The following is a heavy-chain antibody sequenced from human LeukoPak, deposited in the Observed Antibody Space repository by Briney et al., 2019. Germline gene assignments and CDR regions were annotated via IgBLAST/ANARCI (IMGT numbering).Heavy chain of an antibody. Sequence: KPSETLSLTCTVSGGSISSSSYYWGWIRQPPGKGLEWIGSIYYSGSTYYNPSLKSRVTISVDTSKNQFSLKLSSVTAADTAVYYCARQQWLPKGWFDPWGQGTLVTVSS. J-gene: IGHJ5*02. CDR1: GGSISSSSYY. CDR3: ARQQWLPKGWFDP. D-gene: IGHD6-19*01. V-gene: IGHV4-39*01. CDR2: IYYSGST.